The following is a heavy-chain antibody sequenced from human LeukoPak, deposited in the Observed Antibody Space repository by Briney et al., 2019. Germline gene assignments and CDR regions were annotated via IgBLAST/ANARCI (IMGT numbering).Heavy chain of an antibody. V-gene: IGHV3-30*18. J-gene: IGHJ4*02. Sequence: GGSLRLSCAASGFTFSRYWMSWVRQAPGKGLEWVAVISYDGSNKYYADSVKGRFTISRDNSKNTLYLQMNSLRAEDTAVYYCAKDGGLKVTTPYYFDYWGQGTLVTVSS. CDR2: ISYDGSNK. CDR1: GFTFSRYW. D-gene: IGHD4-17*01. CDR3: AKDGGLKVTTPYYFDY.